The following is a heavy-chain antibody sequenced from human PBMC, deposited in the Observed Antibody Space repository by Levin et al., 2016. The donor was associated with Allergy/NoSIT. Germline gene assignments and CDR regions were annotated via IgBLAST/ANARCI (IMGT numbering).Heavy chain of an antibody. D-gene: IGHD6-13*01. CDR3: AKDKDGAAALGWFDP. V-gene: IGHV3-9*01. J-gene: IGHJ5*02. Sequence: WIRQPPGKGPEWVSGISWNSGSIGYADSVKGRFTISRDNAKNSLYLQMNSLRAEDTALYYCAKDKDGAAALGWFDPWGQGTLVTVSS. CDR2: ISWNSGSI.